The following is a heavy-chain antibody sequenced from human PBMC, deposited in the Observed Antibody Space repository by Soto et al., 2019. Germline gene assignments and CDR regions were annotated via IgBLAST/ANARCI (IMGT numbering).Heavy chain of an antibody. CDR1: GFTFSGYA. CDR2: ISGSGGST. J-gene: IGHJ6*02. Sequence: GGSLRLSCAASGFTFSGYAMSWVRQAPGKGLEWVSAISGSGGSTYYADSVKGRFTISRDNSKNTLYLQMNSLRAEDTAVYYCAKDYPDGLVVVPAAPYGMDVWGQGTTVTVSS. V-gene: IGHV3-23*01. CDR3: AKDYPDGLVVVPAAPYGMDV. D-gene: IGHD2-2*01.